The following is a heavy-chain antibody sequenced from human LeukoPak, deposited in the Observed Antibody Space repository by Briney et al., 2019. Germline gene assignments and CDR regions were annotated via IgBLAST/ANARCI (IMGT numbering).Heavy chain of an antibody. Sequence: GGSLRLSCAASGSTVSSNYVSWVRQGPGEGLEWVSVIYAAGNTYYADSVKGRFTISRDNSKNTLYLQMSSLRAEDTAVYYCARAIQYRFDPWGQGTLVTVSS. V-gene: IGHV3-66*01. D-gene: IGHD2/OR15-2a*01. CDR3: ARAIQYRFDP. J-gene: IGHJ5*02. CDR1: GSTVSSNY. CDR2: IYAAGNT.